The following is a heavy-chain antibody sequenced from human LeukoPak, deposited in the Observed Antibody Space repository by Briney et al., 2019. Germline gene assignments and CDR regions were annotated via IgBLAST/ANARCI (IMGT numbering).Heavy chain of an antibody. CDR3: AGYYGDYATDAFDI. CDR2: INHSGST. D-gene: IGHD4-17*01. J-gene: IGHJ3*02. Sequence: PSETLSLTCAVYGGSFSGYYWSWIRQPPGKGLEWIGEINHSGSTNYNPSLKSRVTMSVDTSKNQFSLKLSSVTAADTAVYYCAGYYGDYATDAFDIWGQGTMVTVSS. CDR1: GGSFSGYY. V-gene: IGHV4-34*10.